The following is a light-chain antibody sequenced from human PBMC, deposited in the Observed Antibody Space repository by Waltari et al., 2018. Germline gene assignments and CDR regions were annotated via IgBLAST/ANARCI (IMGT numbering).Light chain of an antibody. CDR3: QQRSNWPIT. J-gene: IGKJ5*01. V-gene: IGKV3-11*01. Sequence: EIVLTQSQATLSLSPGERSTLSCRASQSVGYLAWYQQKPCQAPRLLIYDASNRATGIPARFGGRGSWTDFTLTISSLEPEDFAVYYCQQRSNWPITFGQGTRLEIK. CDR2: DAS. CDR1: QSVGY.